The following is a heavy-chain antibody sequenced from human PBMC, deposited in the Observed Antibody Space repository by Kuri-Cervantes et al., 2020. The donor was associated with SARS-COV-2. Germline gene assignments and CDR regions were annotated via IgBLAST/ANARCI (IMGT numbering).Heavy chain of an antibody. V-gene: IGHV4-61*01. D-gene: IGHD3-3*01. CDR1: GGSISSSYH. Sequence: SCSVPGGSISSSYHWSWLRQPPGKGLEWIGYIYYSGSTNYNPSLKSRVTISVDTSKNQFSLKLGYVTAADTAVYYCARVRIFGVPGFAFDIWGQGTMVTVSS. CDR3: ARVRIFGVPGFAFDI. CDR2: IYYSGST. J-gene: IGHJ3*02.